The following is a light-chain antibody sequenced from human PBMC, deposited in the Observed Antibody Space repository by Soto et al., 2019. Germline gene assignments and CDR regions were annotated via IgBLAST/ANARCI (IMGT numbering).Light chain of an antibody. J-gene: IGKJ5*01. CDR2: AAS. V-gene: IGKV1-39*02. Sequence: DIHITRSPSSLSSSVLYIFTITCLSSQSISSYLNWYQQKPGKAPKLLIYAASSLQSGVPSRFSGSGSGTDFTLTISSLQPEDFAVYYCQPYSNWPPITFGQGTRLE. CDR1: QSISSY. CDR3: QPYSNWPPIT.